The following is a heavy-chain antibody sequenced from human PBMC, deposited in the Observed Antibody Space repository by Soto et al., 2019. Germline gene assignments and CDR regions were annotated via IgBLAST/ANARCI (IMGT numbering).Heavy chain of an antibody. CDR2: IYYSGST. D-gene: IGHD6-13*01. CDR1: GGSISSYY. Sequence: SETLSLTCTVSGGSISSYYWSWIRQPPGKGLEWIGYIYYSGSTNYNPSLKSRVIISVDTSKNQFSLKLNSVTAADTAVYYCARRGPAAGKTLFDYWGQGTLVTVS. CDR3: ARRGPAAGKTLFDY. V-gene: IGHV4-59*08. J-gene: IGHJ4*02.